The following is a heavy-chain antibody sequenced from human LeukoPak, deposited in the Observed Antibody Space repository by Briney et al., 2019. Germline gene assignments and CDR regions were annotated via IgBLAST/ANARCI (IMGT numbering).Heavy chain of an antibody. CDR3: ARGRKDDYGDFLI. CDR2: ISAYNGNT. CDR1: GGTFSSYT. J-gene: IGHJ3*02. Sequence: ASVKVSCKASGGTFSSYTISWVRQAPGQGLEGMGWISAYNGNTNYAQKLQGRVTMTTDTSTSTAYMELRSLRSDDTAVYYCARGRKDDYGDFLIWGQGTMVTVSS. V-gene: IGHV1-18*01. D-gene: IGHD4-17*01.